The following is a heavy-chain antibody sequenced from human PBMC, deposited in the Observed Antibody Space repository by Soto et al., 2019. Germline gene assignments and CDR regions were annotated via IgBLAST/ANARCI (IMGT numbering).Heavy chain of an antibody. CDR2: IRSKVYGGTT. CDR1: GFTFGDYA. V-gene: IGHV3-49*04. J-gene: IGHJ5*02. D-gene: IGHD3-22*01. Sequence: PGGSLRLSCTASGFTFGDYALSWVRQAPGKGLEWVGFIRSKVYGGTTEYGASVRGRFTISRDDSKGIAYLQMNSLQTEDTAVYFCARDHYYYNTSGYYSWFDPWGQGTLVTVSS. CDR3: ARDHYYYNTSGYYSWFDP.